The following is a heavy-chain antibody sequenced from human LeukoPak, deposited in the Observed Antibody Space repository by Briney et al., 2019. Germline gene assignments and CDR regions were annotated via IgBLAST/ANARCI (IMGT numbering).Heavy chain of an antibody. V-gene: IGHV3-23*01. CDR1: GFTFSSYG. Sequence: PGGSLRLSCAASGFTFSSYGMSWVRQAPGKGLEWVSAISGSGGSTFYAASVKGRFTISRDNSKNTLYLQMNSLRAEDTAVYYCAIGSGSYYGAQFDYWGQGTLVTVSS. CDR3: AIGSGSYYGAQFDY. CDR2: ISGSGGST. J-gene: IGHJ4*02. D-gene: IGHD1-26*01.